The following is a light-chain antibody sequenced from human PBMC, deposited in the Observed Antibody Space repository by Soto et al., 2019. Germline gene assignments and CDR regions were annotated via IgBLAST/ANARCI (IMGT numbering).Light chain of an antibody. CDR3: SSYAGSNIWV. Sequence: QSALTQPPSASGSPGQSVTISCTGTSSDVGGYNYVSWYQQHPGKAPKLTIYEVSKRPSGVPDRFSGSKSGNTASLTVSGLQAEDEADYYCSSYAGSNIWVFGGGTQLTVL. J-gene: IGLJ3*02. CDR1: SSDVGGYNY. CDR2: EVS. V-gene: IGLV2-8*01.